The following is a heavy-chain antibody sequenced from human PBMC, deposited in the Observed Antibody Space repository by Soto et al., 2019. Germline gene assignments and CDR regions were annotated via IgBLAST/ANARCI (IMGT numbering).Heavy chain of an antibody. CDR3: AKATSGYGPFDH. CDR1: GFSFSVYG. J-gene: IGHJ4*02. V-gene: IGHV3-33*06. D-gene: IGHD5-12*01. CDR2: IWYDGLSK. Sequence: QVQLVESGGGVVQPGRSLRLSCVASGFSFSVYGMHWVRQAPGKGLEWVAVIWYDGLSKYYEDSVKGRFTISRDSSKNMLHLQMDSLRVDDTAVYYCAKATSGYGPFDHWGQGSLVTVSS.